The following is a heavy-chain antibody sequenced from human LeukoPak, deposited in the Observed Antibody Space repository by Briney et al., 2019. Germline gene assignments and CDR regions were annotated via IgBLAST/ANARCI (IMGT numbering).Heavy chain of an antibody. V-gene: IGHV4-59*12. Sequence: SETLSLTCTVSGGSISSYYWSWIRQPPGKGLEWIGYIYYSGSTNYNPSLKSRVTISVDTSKNQFSLKLSFVTAADTAVYYCARGRTAMVRGAFDIWGQGTMVTVSS. CDR2: IYYSGST. J-gene: IGHJ3*02. D-gene: IGHD5-18*01. CDR1: GGSISSYY. CDR3: ARGRTAMVRGAFDI.